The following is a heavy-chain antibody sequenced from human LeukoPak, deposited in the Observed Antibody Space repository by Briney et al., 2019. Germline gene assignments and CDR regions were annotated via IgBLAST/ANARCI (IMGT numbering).Heavy chain of an antibody. CDR1: GYSISSGYY. Sequence: VRPSQTLSLTCTVSGYSISSGYYWGWIRQPPGKGLEWIGSIYHSGSTFYNPSLQSRVTISVDTSKNQFSLKLSSVTAADTAVYYCARDSGRYCSGGSCYSSDYWGQGTLVTVSS. V-gene: IGHV4-38-2*02. CDR2: IYHSGST. D-gene: IGHD2-15*01. J-gene: IGHJ4*02. CDR3: ARDSGRYCSGGSCYSSDY.